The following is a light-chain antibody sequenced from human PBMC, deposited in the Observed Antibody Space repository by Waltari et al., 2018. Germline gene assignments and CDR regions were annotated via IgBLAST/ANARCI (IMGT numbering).Light chain of an antibody. V-gene: IGKV1-6*02. CDR1: QDVKND. J-gene: IGKJ2*01. CDR2: AAS. Sequence: AIQLTQSPSSLSASIGDRVSITCRASQDVKNDLGWYQQRPGKAPKLLIYAASTLQIGAPSRFSGSGSGTDFTLTISNLQAEDSATFYCLQNYIYPYTFGQGTKLEI. CDR3: LQNYIYPYT.